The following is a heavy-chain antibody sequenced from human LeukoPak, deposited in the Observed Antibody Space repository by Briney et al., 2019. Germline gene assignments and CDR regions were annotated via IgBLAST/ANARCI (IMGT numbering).Heavy chain of an antibody. V-gene: IGHV3-15*01. CDR3: TTAAHYYGSGSYYIGRFFDY. J-gene: IGHJ4*02. Sequence: GGSLRLSCAASGFTFSNAWMSWVRQAPGKGLEWVGRIKSKTDGGTTDYAAPVKGRFTISRDDSKNTLYLQMNSLKTEDTAVYYCTTAAHYYGSGSYYIGRFFDYWGQGTLVTVSS. CDR1: GFTFSNAW. D-gene: IGHD3-10*01. CDR2: IKSKTDGGTT.